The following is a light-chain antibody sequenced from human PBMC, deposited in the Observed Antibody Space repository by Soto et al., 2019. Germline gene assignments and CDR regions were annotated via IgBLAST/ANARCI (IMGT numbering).Light chain of an antibody. V-gene: IGLV1-44*01. J-gene: IGLJ1*01. CDR2: SNN. CDR1: SSNIGRNT. CDR3: SAWDDSLTDYV. Sequence: QSVLTQAPSASETPGQRVTISCSGGSSNIGRNTVNWYQQLPATAPQLLIYSNNRRPSWVPDRFSGSKSGTSASLAISGLQYEDEADYYCSAWDDSLTDYVFGTGTKVTVL.